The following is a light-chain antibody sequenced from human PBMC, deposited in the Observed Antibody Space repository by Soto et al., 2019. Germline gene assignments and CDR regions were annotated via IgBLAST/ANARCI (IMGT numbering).Light chain of an antibody. CDR1: KVGSKS. CDR3: QVWDGSTHHLV. CDR2: YDV. Sequence: SYELTQPPSVSVAPGRTAIITCGGSKVGSKSVHWYQQKPVQAPVLVIYYDVDRPSGIPERFSGSNSGDTATLTIASVEAGDEADYYCQVWDGSTHHLVFGGGTKVTVL. J-gene: IGLJ3*02. V-gene: IGLV3-21*04.